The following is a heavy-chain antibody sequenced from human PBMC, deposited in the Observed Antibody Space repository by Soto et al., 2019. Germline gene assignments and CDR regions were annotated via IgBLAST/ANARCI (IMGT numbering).Heavy chain of an antibody. CDR3: VSNRGAATMVRGVIYYYYGMDV. V-gene: IGHV4-34*01. CDR1: GGSFSGYY. D-gene: IGHD3-10*01. J-gene: IGHJ6*02. CDR2: INHSGST. Sequence: SETLSLTCAVYGGSFSGYYWSWIRQPPGKGLEWIGEINHSGSTNYNPSLKSRVTISVDTSKNQFSLKLSSVTAADTAVYYCVSNRGAATMVRGVIYYYYGMDVWGQGTTVTVSS.